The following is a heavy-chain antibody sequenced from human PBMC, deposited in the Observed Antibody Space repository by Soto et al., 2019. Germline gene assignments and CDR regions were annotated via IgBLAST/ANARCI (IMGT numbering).Heavy chain of an antibody. CDR2: IIPIFGTA. CDR3: ARGCISVFNAFFAY. V-gene: IGHV1-69*01. J-gene: IGHJ4*02. D-gene: IGHD1-20*01. Sequence: QVQLVQSGAEVKKPGSSVKVSCKASGGTFSSYAISWVRQAPGQGLEWMGGIIPIFGTANYGQKFQGRVTITADESTSTAYMELNSLRSEDSAVYYCARGCISVFNAFFAYWGQGTLVTVSS. CDR1: GGTFSSYA.